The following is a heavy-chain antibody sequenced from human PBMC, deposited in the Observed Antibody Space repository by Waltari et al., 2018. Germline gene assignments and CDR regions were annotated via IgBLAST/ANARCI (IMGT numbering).Heavy chain of an antibody. CDR1: GYTFTSYA. CDR3: ARILGGGDRTTLGY. CDR2: INDGNGNT. V-gene: IGHV1-3*03. Sequence: QVQLVQSGAEVKKPGASVKVSCKASGYTFTSYAMHWVRQAPGQRLEWMGWINDGNGNTKYSQEFQGRVTMTRDTAASTAYMELSSLRSEDMAVYYCARILGGGDRTTLGYWGQGTLVTVSS. D-gene: IGHD2-21*01. J-gene: IGHJ4*02.